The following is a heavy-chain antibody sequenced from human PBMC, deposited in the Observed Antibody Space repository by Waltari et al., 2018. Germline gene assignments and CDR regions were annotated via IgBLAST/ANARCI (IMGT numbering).Heavy chain of an antibody. J-gene: IGHJ6*03. Sequence: EVQLVESGGGLVQPGGSLRLSCAASGFTFSRYSMNWVRQAPGKGLEWVSYISSSSTTIYYADSVKGRFTISRDNAKNSLYLQMNSLRAEDTAVYYCARVLSTRTWDFYYMDVWGKGTTVTVSS. V-gene: IGHV3-48*04. CDR2: ISSSSTTI. D-gene: IGHD1-1*01. CDR1: GFTFSRYS. CDR3: ARVLSTRTWDFYYMDV.